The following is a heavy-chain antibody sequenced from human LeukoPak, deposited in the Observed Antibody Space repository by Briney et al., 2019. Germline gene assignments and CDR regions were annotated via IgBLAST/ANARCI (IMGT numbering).Heavy chain of an antibody. CDR1: GFTVSSNY. CDR3: ARDLTRMATGPRTLGPWVY. Sequence: GGSLRLSCAASGFTVSSNYMSWVRQAPGKGLEWVSVIYSGGSTYYADSVKGRFTISRDNSKNTLYLQMNSLRAEDTAVYYCARDLTRMATGPRTLGPWVYWGQGTLVTVSS. V-gene: IGHV3-66*01. CDR2: IYSGGST. D-gene: IGHD5-24*01. J-gene: IGHJ4*02.